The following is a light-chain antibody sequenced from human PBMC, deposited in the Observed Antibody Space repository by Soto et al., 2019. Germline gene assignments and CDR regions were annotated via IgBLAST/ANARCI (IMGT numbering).Light chain of an antibody. CDR2: GAS. Sequence: EVLMTQSPATLSVSPGERATLSCRASQSVSSNLAWYQQKPGQAPRLLIYGASTRAPGIPDRFSGSGSGTEFTLTVSSLQSEDLAVFFCQQYGTWPPAFGRGTKVEIK. V-gene: IGKV3-15*01. CDR3: QQYGTWPPA. J-gene: IGKJ2*01. CDR1: QSVSSN.